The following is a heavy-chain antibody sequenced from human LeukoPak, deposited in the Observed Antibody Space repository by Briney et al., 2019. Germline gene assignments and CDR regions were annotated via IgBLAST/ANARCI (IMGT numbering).Heavy chain of an antibody. CDR2: FDPRTTAT. V-gene: IGHV1-2*02. D-gene: IGHD3-16*02. CDR3: ARGEYSRSLDF. J-gene: IGHJ4*02. Sequence: ASVKVSCKASGETFTGYYIHWVRQAPGQGLEWMGWFDPRTTATNYAQKFQGRVIMSKDTSTSTVYMDLNRLTSDDTATYYCARGEYSRSLDFWGQGTLVTVSS. CDR1: GETFTGYY.